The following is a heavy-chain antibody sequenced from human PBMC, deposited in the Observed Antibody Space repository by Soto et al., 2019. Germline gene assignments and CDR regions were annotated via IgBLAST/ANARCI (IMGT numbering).Heavy chain of an antibody. CDR2: IKSKADGETK. J-gene: IGHJ5*02. Sequence: AASGFTFSHAWMSWVRQAPGKGLEWVGRIKSKADGETKDYGAPVRGRFTISRDDAKDTLYLQMNSLRIEDTAVYYCCVVKRLDQYSTSGYWFDPWGPGTLVTVSS. CDR3: CVVKRLDQYSTSGYWFDP. CDR1: GFTFSHAW. D-gene: IGHD2-15*01. V-gene: IGHV3-15*01.